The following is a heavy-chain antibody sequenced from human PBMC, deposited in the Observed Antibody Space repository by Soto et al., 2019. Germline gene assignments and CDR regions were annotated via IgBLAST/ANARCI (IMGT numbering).Heavy chain of an antibody. D-gene: IGHD1-20*01. CDR2: MNPNSGNT. Sequence: ASVKVSCKASGYTFTSYDINWVRQATGQGLEWMGWMNPNSGNTGYAQKFQGRGTMTRNTSISTAYMELSSLRSEDTAVYYCARARGYNWRYYYYYGMDVWGQGTTVTVSS. J-gene: IGHJ6*02. V-gene: IGHV1-8*01. CDR3: ARARGYNWRYYYYYGMDV. CDR1: GYTFTSYD.